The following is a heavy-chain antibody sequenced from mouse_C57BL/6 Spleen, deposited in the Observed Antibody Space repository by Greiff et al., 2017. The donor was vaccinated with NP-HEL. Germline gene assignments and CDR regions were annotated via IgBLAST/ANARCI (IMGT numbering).Heavy chain of an antibody. CDR2: INPNNGGT. CDR3: ARDGDGSSYGYFDV. D-gene: IGHD1-1*01. Sequence: EVQLQQSGPELVKPGASVKMSCKASGYTFTDYNMHWVKQSHGKSLEWIGYINPNNGGTSYNQKFKGKATLTVNKSSSTAYMELRSLTSEESAVYYCARDGDGSSYGYFDVWGTGTTVTVSS. J-gene: IGHJ1*03. CDR1: GYTFTDYN. V-gene: IGHV1-22*01.